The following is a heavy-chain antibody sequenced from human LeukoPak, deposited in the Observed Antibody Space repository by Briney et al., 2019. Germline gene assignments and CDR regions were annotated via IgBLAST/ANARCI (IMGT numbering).Heavy chain of an antibody. J-gene: IGHJ5*02. CDR2: IYTSGST. CDR3: ARGVGPYNWFDP. CDR1: GGSISSGSYY. D-gene: IGHD2-15*01. Sequence: SETLSLTCTVSGGSISSGSYYWSWIRQPAGKGLEWIGRIYTSGSTNYNPSLKSRVTISVDTSKNQFSLKLSSVTAADTAVYYCARGVGPYNWFDPWGQGTRVTVSS. V-gene: IGHV4-61*02.